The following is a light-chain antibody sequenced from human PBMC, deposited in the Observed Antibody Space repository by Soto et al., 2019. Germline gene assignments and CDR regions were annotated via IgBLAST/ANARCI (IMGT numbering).Light chain of an antibody. J-gene: IGKJ5*01. Sequence: DIQMTQSPSSVSASVGDSVTITCRASQPISNSLAWYQQKPGEAPKLLIYSASNLQSGVPSRFSGSGSGTDFTLTISSLQPEDFATYYCQQANSFPFSFGQGTRLEIK. CDR1: QPISNS. CDR2: SAS. CDR3: QQANSFPFS. V-gene: IGKV1D-12*01.